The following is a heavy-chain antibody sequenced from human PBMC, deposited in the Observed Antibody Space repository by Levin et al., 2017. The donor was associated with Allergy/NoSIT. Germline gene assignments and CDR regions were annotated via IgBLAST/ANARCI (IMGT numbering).Heavy chain of an antibody. CDR2: IIPIFGTA. V-gene: IGHV1-69*13. Sequence: SVKVSCKASGGTFSSYAISWVRQAPGQGLEWMGGIIPIFGTANYAQKFQGRVTITADESTSTAYMELSSLRSEDTAVYYCARRGSAAAGGYYYYYGMDVWGQGTTVTVSS. CDR3: ARRGSAAAGGYYYYYGMDV. J-gene: IGHJ6*02. D-gene: IGHD6-13*01. CDR1: GGTFSSYA.